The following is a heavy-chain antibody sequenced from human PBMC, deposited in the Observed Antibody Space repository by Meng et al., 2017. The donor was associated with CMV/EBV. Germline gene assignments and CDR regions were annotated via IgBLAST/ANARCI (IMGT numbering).Heavy chain of an antibody. CDR3: ARGSWDYDFWSGQNGDY. CDR2: INTNTGNP. V-gene: IGHV7-4-1*01. CDR1: GYTFTSYA. Sequence: ASVKVSCKASGYTFTSYAMNWVRQAPGQGLEWMGWINTNTGNPTYAQGFTGRFVFSLDTSVSTAYLQICSLKAEDTAVYYCARGSWDYDFWSGQNGDYWGQGTLVTVSS. J-gene: IGHJ4*02. D-gene: IGHD3-3*01.